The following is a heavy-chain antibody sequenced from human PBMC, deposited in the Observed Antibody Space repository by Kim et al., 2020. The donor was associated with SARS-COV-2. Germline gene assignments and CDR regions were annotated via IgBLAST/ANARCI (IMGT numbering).Heavy chain of an antibody. Sequence: SETLSLTCTVSGGSISSSSYYWGWIRQPPGKGLEWIGSIYYSGSTYYNPSLKSRVTISVDTSKNQFSLKLSSVTAADTAVYYCARLPRVGATTFYFDYWGQGTLVTVSS. D-gene: IGHD1-26*01. V-gene: IGHV4-39*01. CDR2: IYYSGST. CDR1: GGSISSSSYY. CDR3: ARLPRVGATTFYFDY. J-gene: IGHJ4*02.